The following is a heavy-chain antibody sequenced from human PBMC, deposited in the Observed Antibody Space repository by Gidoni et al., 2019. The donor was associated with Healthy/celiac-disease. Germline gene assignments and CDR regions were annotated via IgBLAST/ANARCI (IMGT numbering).Heavy chain of an antibody. Sequence: QVQLVESGGGVVQPGRSLRLSCAASGFPFSSYAMHWVRQAPGKGLEWVAVISYDGSNKYYADSVKGRFTISRDNSKNTLYLQMNSLRAEDTAVYYCARGPLGGRYQFDYWGQGTLVTVSS. CDR3: ARGPLGGRYQFDY. CDR1: GFPFSSYA. D-gene: IGHD2-2*01. J-gene: IGHJ4*02. CDR2: ISYDGSNK. V-gene: IGHV3-30-3*01.